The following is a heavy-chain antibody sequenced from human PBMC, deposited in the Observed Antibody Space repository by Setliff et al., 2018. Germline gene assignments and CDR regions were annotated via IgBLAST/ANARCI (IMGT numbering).Heavy chain of an antibody. CDR3: LRLVRYCSRTACQRTSGDEV. Sequence: ASVKVSCKASGYTLSNSILSWVRQAPGQGLEWMGWISAYNGKTYFAQKFQDRITLTTDTSTNTGYLDLRGLRLDDTAIYFCLRLVRYCSRTACQRTSGDEVWGQGTLVTVSS. J-gene: IGHJ4*01. D-gene: IGHD2-8*01. CDR2: ISAYNGKT. V-gene: IGHV1-18*01. CDR1: GYTLSNSI.